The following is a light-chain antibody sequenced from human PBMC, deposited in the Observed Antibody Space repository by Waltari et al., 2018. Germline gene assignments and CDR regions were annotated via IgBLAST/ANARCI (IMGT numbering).Light chain of an antibody. CDR1: QSVGRT. Sequence: EIVLTQSPGTLSLSPGERPTLSCRASQSVGRTLAWYQQKPGQAPRLLMYGASSRATGTPDRFSGSGSGTDFSLTISRLGPEDFAVYYCQHYVRLPATFGQGTKVEIK. V-gene: IGKV3-20*01. CDR3: QHYVRLPAT. J-gene: IGKJ1*01. CDR2: GAS.